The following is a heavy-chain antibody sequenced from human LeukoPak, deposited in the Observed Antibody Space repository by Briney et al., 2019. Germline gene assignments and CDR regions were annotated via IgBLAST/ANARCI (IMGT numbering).Heavy chain of an antibody. D-gene: IGHD4-23*01. V-gene: IGHV1-69*13. CDR3: ASDYGGKVFDGDY. Sequence: ASVKVSCKASGGTFSSYAISWVRQAPGQGLEWMGGIIPIFGTANYAQKFQGRVTITADESTSTAYMELSSLRSEDTAVYYCASDYGGKVFDGDYWGQGTLVTVSS. CDR2: IIPIFGTA. CDR1: GGTFSSYA. J-gene: IGHJ4*02.